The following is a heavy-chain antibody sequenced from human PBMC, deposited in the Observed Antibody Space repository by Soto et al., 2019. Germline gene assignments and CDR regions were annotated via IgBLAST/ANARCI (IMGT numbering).Heavy chain of an antibody. J-gene: IGHJ4*02. CDR2: MWSGGSI. V-gene: IGHV3-9*01. Sequence: PGGSLRLSCAVSGFTVSTYGMHWVRQAPGKGLEWVAAMWSGGSIGYADSVKGRFTISRDNAKNSLYLQMNSLRAEDTALYYCAKDTRHSSGYYFDYWGQGTLVTVSS. CDR1: GFTVSTYG. D-gene: IGHD6-19*01. CDR3: AKDTRHSSGYYFDY.